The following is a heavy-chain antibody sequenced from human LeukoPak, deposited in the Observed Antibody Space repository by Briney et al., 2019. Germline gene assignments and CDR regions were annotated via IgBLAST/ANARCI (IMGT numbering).Heavy chain of an antibody. CDR1: GFTFTSSA. J-gene: IGHJ4*02. D-gene: IGHD4-17*01. CDR2: IVVGSGNT. CDR3: AADRDGDYVFDY. V-gene: IGHV1-58*02. Sequence: GTSVKVSCKASGFTFTSSAMQWVQQARGQRLEWIGWIVVGSGNTNYAQKFQERVTITRDMSTSTAYMELSSLRSEDTAVYYCAADRDGDYVFDYWGQGTLVTVSS.